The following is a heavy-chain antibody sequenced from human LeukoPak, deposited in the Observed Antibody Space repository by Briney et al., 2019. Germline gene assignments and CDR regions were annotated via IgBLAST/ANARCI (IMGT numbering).Heavy chain of an antibody. CDR2: IRYDGSNK. V-gene: IGHV3-30*02. CDR3: AKDYYDSSHYYYYMDV. Sequence: PGGSLRLSCAASGFTFSSYGMHWVRQAPGKGLEWVAFIRYDGSNKYYADSVKGRFTISRDNSKNTLYLQMNSLRAEDTAVYYCAKDYYDSSHYYYYMDVWGKGTTVTISS. J-gene: IGHJ6*03. CDR1: GFTFSSYG. D-gene: IGHD3-22*01.